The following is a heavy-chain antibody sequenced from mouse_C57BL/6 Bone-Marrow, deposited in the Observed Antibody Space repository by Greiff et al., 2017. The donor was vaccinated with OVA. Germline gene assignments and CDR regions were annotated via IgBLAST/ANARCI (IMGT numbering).Heavy chain of an antibody. CDR3: ARWGNSGYYYFDY. V-gene: IGHV1-69*01. D-gene: IGHD3-2*02. J-gene: IGHJ2*01. Sequence: QVQLQQPGAELVMPGASVKLSCKASGYTFTSYWMHWVKQRPGQGLEWIGEIDPSDSYTNYNQKFKGKSTLTVDKSSSTAYMQLSSLTSADSAVYYCARWGNSGYYYFDYWGQGTTLTVSS. CDR2: IDPSDSYT. CDR1: GYTFTSYW.